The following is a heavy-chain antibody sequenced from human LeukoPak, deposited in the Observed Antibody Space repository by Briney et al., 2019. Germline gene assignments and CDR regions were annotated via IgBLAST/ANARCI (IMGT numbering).Heavy chain of an antibody. CDR2: IYYSGST. D-gene: IGHD3-22*01. CDR1: GGSISSYY. V-gene: IGHV4-59*01. Sequence: SETLSLTCTVSGGSISSYYWSWIRQPPGKGLEWIGYIYYSGSTNYNPSLKSRVTISVDTSKNQFSLKLRSVTAADTAVYYCARVTGYMIEDYFDYWGQGIQVTVSS. J-gene: IGHJ4*02. CDR3: ARVTGYMIEDYFDY.